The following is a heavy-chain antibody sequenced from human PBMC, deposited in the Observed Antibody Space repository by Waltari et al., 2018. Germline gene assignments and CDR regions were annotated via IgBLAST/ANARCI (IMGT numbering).Heavy chain of an antibody. J-gene: IGHJ4*02. CDR2: IFSGGNT. Sequence: EVQLVESGGDLIQPGGSLRVSCAASGFTVNNNYMIWVRQAPGKGLEWVSLIFSGGNTFYADSVRGRFTISRDSSKNTLYLQMNSLRTEDTAVYYCASSPKEGYWGQGTLVTVSS. V-gene: IGHV3-53*01. CDR1: GFTVNNNY. CDR3: ASSPKEGY.